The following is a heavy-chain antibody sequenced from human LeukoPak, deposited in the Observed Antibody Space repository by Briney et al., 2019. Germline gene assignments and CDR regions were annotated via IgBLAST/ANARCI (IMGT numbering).Heavy chain of an antibody. CDR1: GFTFSSYW. CDR3: ARAYSGSYWDY. Sequence: TGGSLRLSCAASGFTFSSYWMHWVRQAPGKGLVWVSRINSDGSSTSYADSVKGRFTISRDNAKNTLYLQMNSLRAEDTAVYYCARAYSGSYWDYWGQGTLVTVSS. D-gene: IGHD1-26*01. J-gene: IGHJ4*02. V-gene: IGHV3-74*01. CDR2: INSDGSST.